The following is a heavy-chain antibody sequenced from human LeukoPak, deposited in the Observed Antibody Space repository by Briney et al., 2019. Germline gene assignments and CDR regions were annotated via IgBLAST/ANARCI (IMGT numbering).Heavy chain of an antibody. J-gene: IGHJ4*02. CDR3: ANYVSGTMRDY. V-gene: IGHV4-39*01. Sequence: KTSETLSLTCTVSGGSITTSGHYWGWIRQPPGKGLEWIGSIDYRERTTYNPSLKSRVTISADTSRNQFSLKLSSVTATDTAVYYCANYVSGTMRDYWGQGTLVTVSS. CDR1: GGSITTSGHY. CDR2: IDYRERT. D-gene: IGHD3-16*01.